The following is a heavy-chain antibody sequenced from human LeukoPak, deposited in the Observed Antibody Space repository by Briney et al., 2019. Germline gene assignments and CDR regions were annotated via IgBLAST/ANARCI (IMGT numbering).Heavy chain of an antibody. CDR2: RRIKTNRYTT. Sequence: GGSLRLSCAASGFTFSDHDLDWVRQAPGKGLEWVGRRRIKTNRYTTQYAASVKGRFTISRDDSKNSLYLQMNSLKPEATAVSYCARGLGYTPGTELFDYRGTGTLVTVSS. CDR1: GFTFSDHD. D-gene: IGHD5-18*01. CDR3: ARGLGYTPGTELFDY. V-gene: IGHV3-72*01. J-gene: IGHJ4*02.